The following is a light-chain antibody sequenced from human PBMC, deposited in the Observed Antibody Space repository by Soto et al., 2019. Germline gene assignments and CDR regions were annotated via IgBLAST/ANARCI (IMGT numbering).Light chain of an antibody. J-gene: IGKJ5*01. CDR2: GAS. CDR3: QQYGTSPT. V-gene: IGKV3-20*01. CDR1: QSLITRY. Sequence: EIVLTQSPGTLSLFPGERATLSCRASQSLITRYLAWYQQKPGQAPRLLIYGASSRATGIPDRFSGNGSGTDFTLTISRLEPEDFAVYYCQQYGTSPTFGKGTRLEIK.